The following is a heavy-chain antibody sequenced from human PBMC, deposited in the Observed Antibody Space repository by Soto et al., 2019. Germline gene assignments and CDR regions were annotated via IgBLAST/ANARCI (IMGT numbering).Heavy chain of an antibody. CDR3: ARVPPGSGTYFNYYYVMDV. V-gene: IGHV4-30-4*01. Sequence: QVQLQESGPGLVKPSQTLSLSCTLSGDSISSGNYYWGWIRHSPGKGLEWIEYINYIGSTYWNQALRCRITMSVDTWTNHFALKLRSVTAADTAVYYCARVPPGSGTYFNYYYVMDVWGQGTTVTVSS. CDR2: INYIGST. D-gene: IGHD3-10*01. CDR1: GDSISSGNYY. J-gene: IGHJ6*02.